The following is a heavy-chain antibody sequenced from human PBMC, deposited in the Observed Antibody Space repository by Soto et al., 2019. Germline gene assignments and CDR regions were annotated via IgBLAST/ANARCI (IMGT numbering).Heavy chain of an antibody. Sequence: SETLSLTCTVSGGSISSYYWSWIRQPAGKGLEWIGRIYTSGSTNYSPSLKSRVTMSVDTSKNQFSLKLSSVTAADTAVYYCARSRYSFSGWYYYYGMDVWGQGTTVTVSS. J-gene: IGHJ6*02. CDR1: GGSISSYY. D-gene: IGHD6-19*01. CDR3: ARSRYSFSGWYYYYGMDV. V-gene: IGHV4-4*07. CDR2: IYTSGST.